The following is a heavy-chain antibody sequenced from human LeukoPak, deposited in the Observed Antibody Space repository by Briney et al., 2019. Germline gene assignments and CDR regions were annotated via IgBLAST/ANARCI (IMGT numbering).Heavy chain of an antibody. CDR1: GGSFSGYY. V-gene: IGHV4-34*01. CDR3: ARQEAADYDFWSSPDLNWFDP. CDR2: INHSGST. D-gene: IGHD3-3*01. Sequence: KPSETLSLTCAVYGGSFSGYYWSWIRQPPGKGLEWIGEINHSGSTNHNPSLKSRDTISVDTSKNQFSLKLSSVTAADTAVYYCARQEAADYDFWSSPDLNWFDPWGQGTLVTVSS. J-gene: IGHJ5*02.